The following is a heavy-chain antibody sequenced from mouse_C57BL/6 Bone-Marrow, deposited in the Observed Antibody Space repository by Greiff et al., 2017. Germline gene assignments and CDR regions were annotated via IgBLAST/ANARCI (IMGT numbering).Heavy chain of an antibody. CDR2: IDPENGDT. Sequence: VQLQQSGAELVRPGASVKLSCTASGFNIKDDYMHWVKQRPEQGLEWIGWIDPENGDTEYASKFQGKATITADTSSNTAYLQLSSLTSEDTAVYYCTRYDGGAWFAYWGQGTLVTVSA. CDR3: TRYDGGAWFAY. D-gene: IGHD2-12*01. CDR1: GFNIKDDY. V-gene: IGHV14-4*01. J-gene: IGHJ3*01.